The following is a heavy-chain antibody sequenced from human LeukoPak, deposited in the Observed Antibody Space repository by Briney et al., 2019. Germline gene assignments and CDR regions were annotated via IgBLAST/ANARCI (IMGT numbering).Heavy chain of an antibody. J-gene: IGHJ3*02. V-gene: IGHV4-34*01. CDR1: GGSFSGYY. D-gene: IGHD5-18*01. Sequence: YPSETLSLTCAVYGGSFSGYYWSWIRQPPGKGLEWIGEINHSGSTNYNPSLKSRVTISVDTSKNQFSLKLSSVTAADTAVYYCARVYRKDAFDIWGQGTMVTVSS. CDR2: INHSGST. CDR3: ARVYRKDAFDI.